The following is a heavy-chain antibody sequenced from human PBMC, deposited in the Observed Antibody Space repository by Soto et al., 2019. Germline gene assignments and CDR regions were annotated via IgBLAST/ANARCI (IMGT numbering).Heavy chain of an antibody. V-gene: IGHV4-30-4*01. J-gene: IGHJ4*02. CDR3: ARDYCSSTSCYSDY. CDR2: IYYSGST. Sequence: PSETLSLTCTVSGGSISSGDYYWSWIRQPPGKGLEWIGYIYYSGSTYYNPSLKSRVTISVDTSKNQFSLKLSSVTAADTAVYYCARDYCSSTSCYSDYWGQGTLVTVSS. CDR1: GGSISSGDYY. D-gene: IGHD2-2*02.